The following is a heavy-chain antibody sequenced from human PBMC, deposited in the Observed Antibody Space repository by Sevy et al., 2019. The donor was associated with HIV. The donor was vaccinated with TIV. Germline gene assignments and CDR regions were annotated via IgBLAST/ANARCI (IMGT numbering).Heavy chain of an antibody. CDR3: ARGRGSSWYGRANVFFYVDY. CDR1: GGSISSYY. D-gene: IGHD6-13*01. V-gene: IGHV4-59*01. Sequence: SETLSLTCTVSGGSISSYYWSWIRQPPGKGLEWIGYIYYSGSTNYNPSLKSRVTISVDTSKNQFSLKLSSVTAADTAVYYWARGRGSSWYGRANVFFYVDYWGQGTLVTVS. J-gene: IGHJ4*02. CDR2: IYYSGST.